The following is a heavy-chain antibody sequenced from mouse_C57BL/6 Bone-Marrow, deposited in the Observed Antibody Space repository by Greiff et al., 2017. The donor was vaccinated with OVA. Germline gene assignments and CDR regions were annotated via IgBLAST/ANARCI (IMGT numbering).Heavy chain of an antibody. CDR1: GYTFTSSG. J-gene: IGHJ3*01. Sequence: VQLQQSGAELARPGASVKLSCKASGYTFTSSGISWVKQRTGQGLEWIGEIYPRSGNTYYNEKFKGKATLTADKSSSTAYMELRSLTSEDSAVYFCARDYGSSLWFAYWGQGTLVTVSA. CDR2: IYPRSGNT. CDR3: ARDYGSSLWFAY. D-gene: IGHD1-1*01. V-gene: IGHV1-81*01.